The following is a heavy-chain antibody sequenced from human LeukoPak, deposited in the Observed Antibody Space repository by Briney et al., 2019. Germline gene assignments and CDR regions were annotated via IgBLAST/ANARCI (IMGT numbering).Heavy chain of an antibody. V-gene: IGHV4-34*01. CDR3: ARGLTTVTTFNWFDP. J-gene: IGHJ5*02. CDR2: INHSGST. CDR1: GGSFSGYF. Sequence: PSETLSLTCAVYGGSFSGYFWSWIRQRPGKGLEWIGEINHSGSTNYNPSLKSRVTISVDTSKNQFSLKLSSVTAADTAVYSCARGLTTVTTFNWFDPWGQGTLVAVSS. D-gene: IGHD4-17*01.